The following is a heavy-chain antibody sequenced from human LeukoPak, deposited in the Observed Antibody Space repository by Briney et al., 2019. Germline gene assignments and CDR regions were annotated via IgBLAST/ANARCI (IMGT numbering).Heavy chain of an antibody. CDR3: ARDGAITIFTPLEHNVLNYYSYCDMDV. Sequence: GASAKVSCKASGYTFTSYGISWVRRAPGQGLEWMGWISAYNGNTNYAQKLKSRATMTTDTSTSTAYRELRSPTSDDTAVYYCARDGAITIFTPLEHNVLNYYSYCDMDVWGQGTTVTVSS. CDR1: GYTFTSYG. D-gene: IGHD3-3*01. J-gene: IGHJ6*02. V-gene: IGHV1-18*01. CDR2: ISAYNGNT.